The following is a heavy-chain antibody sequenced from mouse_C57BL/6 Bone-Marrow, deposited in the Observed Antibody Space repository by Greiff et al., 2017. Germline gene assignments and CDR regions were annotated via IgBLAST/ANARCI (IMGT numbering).Heavy chain of an antibody. D-gene: IGHD1-1*01. V-gene: IGHV4-1*01. CDR2: INPDISTI. CDR3: AVLREVYYDD. J-gene: IGHJ2*01. Sequence: EVKLLQSGGGLVQPGGSLKLSCAASGIAFSRYWMSWVRRAPGKALEWIGEINPDISTITYAPSLKDKFIISRDNAKNTLYLQMSKVRSEDTALYYCAVLREVYYDDWGQGTTRTVSS. CDR1: GIAFSRYW.